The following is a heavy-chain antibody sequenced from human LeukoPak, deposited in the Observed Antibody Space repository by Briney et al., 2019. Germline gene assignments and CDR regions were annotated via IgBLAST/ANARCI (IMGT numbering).Heavy chain of an antibody. CDR2: INHSGST. V-gene: IGHV4-34*01. Sequence: PSETLSLTCVVYGGSFSGYYWSWIRQPPGKGLEWTGEINHSGSTNYNPSLKSRVTISVDTSKNQFSLKLSSVTAADTAVYYCARLVVTANDAFDIWGQGTMVTVSS. CDR1: GGSFSGYY. CDR3: ARLVVTANDAFDI. J-gene: IGHJ3*02. D-gene: IGHD2-21*02.